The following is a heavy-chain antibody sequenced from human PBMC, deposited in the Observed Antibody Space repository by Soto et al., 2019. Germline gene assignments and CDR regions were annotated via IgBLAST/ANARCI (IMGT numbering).Heavy chain of an antibody. CDR3: AKDLLSWSATDMDV. D-gene: IGHD6-25*01. CDR2: ISYDGSNK. CDR1: GFTFSSYG. Sequence: QVQLVESGGGVVQPGRSLRLSCAASGFTFSSYGMHWVRQAPGKGLEWVAVISYDGSNKYYADSVKGRFTISRDNSKNTLYLQMNRLRAEDTAVYYCAKDLLSWSATDMDVWGKGTTVTVSS. J-gene: IGHJ6*03. V-gene: IGHV3-30*18.